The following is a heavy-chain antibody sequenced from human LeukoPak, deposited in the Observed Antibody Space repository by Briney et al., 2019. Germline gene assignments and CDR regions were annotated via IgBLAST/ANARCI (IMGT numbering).Heavy chain of an antibody. CDR1: GGSFSGYY. V-gene: IGHV4-34*01. Sequence: SETLSLTCAVYGGSFSGYYWSWIRQPPGKGLEWIREIKHSGSTNYNPSLKSRVTISVDTSKNQFSLKLSSVTAADTAVYYCARGVRSDSSGYYFEEGDSPLDYWGQGTLVTVSS. CDR2: IKHSGST. CDR3: ARGVRSDSSGYYFEEGDSPLDY. D-gene: IGHD3-22*01. J-gene: IGHJ4*02.